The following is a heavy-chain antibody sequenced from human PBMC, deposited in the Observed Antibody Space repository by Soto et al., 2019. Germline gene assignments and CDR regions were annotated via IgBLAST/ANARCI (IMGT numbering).Heavy chain of an antibody. CDR3: AKDKVYDRSGYYPAY. CDR1: GFTFSSYG. Sequence: QVQLVESGGGVVQPGRSLRLSCAASGFTFSSYGMHWVRQAPGKGLEWVAVISDDGINKYYADSVKGRFTISRDNSKNTLYLQMNSLRAEDTAVYYCAKDKVYDRSGYYPAYWGQGTLVTVSS. D-gene: IGHD3-22*01. J-gene: IGHJ4*02. CDR2: ISDDGINK. V-gene: IGHV3-30*18.